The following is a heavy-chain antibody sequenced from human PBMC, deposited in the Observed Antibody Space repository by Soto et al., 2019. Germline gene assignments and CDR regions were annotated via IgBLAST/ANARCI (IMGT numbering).Heavy chain of an antibody. CDR3: ARESRVLRFLEWLPGDGMDV. CDR2: MNPINGAT. CDR1: GYDFTAYD. V-gene: IGHV1-8*02. D-gene: IGHD3-3*01. J-gene: IGHJ6*02. Sequence: ASVKVSCKASGYDFTAYDINWVRQASGQGLEWMGWMNPINGATGTARRFQGRVSLSRNTATGTAYLELTSLRSEDTAVYYCARESRVLRFLEWLPGDGMDVWGQGTTVTAP.